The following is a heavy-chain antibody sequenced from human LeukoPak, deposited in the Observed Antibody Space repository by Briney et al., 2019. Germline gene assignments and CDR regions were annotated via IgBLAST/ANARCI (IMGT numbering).Heavy chain of an antibody. D-gene: IGHD3-10*01. J-gene: IGHJ4*02. V-gene: IGHV5-51*01. CDR1: GYSFTSYW. CDR3: ARRMVRGVITSPFDS. CDR2: IYPGDSDT. Sequence: GESLKISCKGSGYSFTSYWIGWVRQMPGKGLELMGIIYPGDSDTTFSPSFQGQVTISADKSISTAYLQWSSLKASDTAMYYCARRMVRGVITSPFDSWGQGALVSVSS.